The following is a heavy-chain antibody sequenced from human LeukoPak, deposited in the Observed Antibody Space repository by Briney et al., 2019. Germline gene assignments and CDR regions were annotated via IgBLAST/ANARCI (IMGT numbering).Heavy chain of an antibody. J-gene: IGHJ5*02. CDR3: ARGGNYQLLWNWFDP. CDR1: GNSFTGYY. CDR2: INPDGGDT. D-gene: IGHD2-2*01. V-gene: IGHV1-2*02. Sequence: GASVKVSCKASGNSFTGYYIHWVRQAPGQGLEWMGWINPDGGDTNYAQKFQGRVTMTRDTFISTAYMELSRLRSDDTAVYYCARGGNYQLLWNWFDPWGQGTLVTVSS.